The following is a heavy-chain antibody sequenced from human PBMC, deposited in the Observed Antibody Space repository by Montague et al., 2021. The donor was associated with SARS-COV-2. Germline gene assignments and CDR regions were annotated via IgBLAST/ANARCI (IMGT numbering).Heavy chain of an antibody. V-gene: IGHV3-53*01. CDR1: GFTVSSNY. D-gene: IGHD6-13*01. CDR3: ARGGHSSSWYYYYGMDV. J-gene: IGHJ6*02. Sequence: SRRLSLSASGFTVSSNYMSWVRQAPGKGLEWVSVIYSGGSTYYADSVTGRFTISRDNSKNTLYLQMNSLRAEDTAVYYCARGGHSSSWYYYYGMDVWGQGTTVTVSS. CDR2: IYSGGST.